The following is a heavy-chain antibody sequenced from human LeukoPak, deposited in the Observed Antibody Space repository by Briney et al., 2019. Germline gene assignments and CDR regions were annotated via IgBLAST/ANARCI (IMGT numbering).Heavy chain of an antibody. D-gene: IGHD6-13*01. CDR2: MNPNSGNT. J-gene: IGHJ4*02. CDR3: AREYSSSWYGFYD. V-gene: IGHV1-8*03. Sequence: ASVKVSCKASGYTFTSYDINWVRQATGQGLEWMGWMNPNSGNTGYAQKFQGRVTITRNTSISTAYMELSSLRSEDTAVYYCAREYSSSWYGFYDWGQGTLVTVSS. CDR1: GYTFTSYD.